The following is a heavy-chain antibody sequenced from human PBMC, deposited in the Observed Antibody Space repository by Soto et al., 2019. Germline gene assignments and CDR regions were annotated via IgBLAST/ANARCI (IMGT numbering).Heavy chain of an antibody. CDR3: ARGGDLYCSGGSCYSWFDP. V-gene: IGHV1-2*04. CDR2: INPNSGGT. Sequence: QVQLVQSGAEVKKPGASVKVSCKASGYTFTGYYMHWVRQAPGQGLEWMGWINPNSGGTNYAQKFQGWVTMTRHTSISTAYTELSRLRSDDTAVYYCARGGDLYCSGGSCYSWFDPWGQGTLVTVSS. D-gene: IGHD2-15*01. CDR1: GYTFTGYY. J-gene: IGHJ5*02.